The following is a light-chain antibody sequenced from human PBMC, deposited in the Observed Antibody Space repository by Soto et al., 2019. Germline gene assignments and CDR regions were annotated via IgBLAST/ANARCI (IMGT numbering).Light chain of an antibody. J-gene: IGKJ1*01. Sequence: EIVLTQSPATLSVSPGGRATLSCRASQTISGTLAWYQQKPGQAPRLLIHGASTRAPGFPARFSGSGSGTDFTLTISRLEPEDFAVYYCQQYVSSPWAFGQGTKVDIK. CDR1: QTISGT. CDR2: GAS. V-gene: IGKV3-20*01. CDR3: QQYVSSPWA.